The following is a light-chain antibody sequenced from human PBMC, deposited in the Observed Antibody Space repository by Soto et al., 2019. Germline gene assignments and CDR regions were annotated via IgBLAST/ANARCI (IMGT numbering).Light chain of an antibody. V-gene: IGKV2-30*01. CDR1: QSLVYSDGDTY. CDR3: MQGTHWPFT. J-gene: IGKJ3*01. CDR2: KVS. Sequence: EAVMAQSPLSLSVTLGQPASISCRSSQSLVYSDGDTYLNWFQQRPGQSPRRLVYKVSNRDSGVPDRFGGSGSGTDFTLKISRVAAEDVGVYYCMQGTHWPFTFGPGTKVDIK.